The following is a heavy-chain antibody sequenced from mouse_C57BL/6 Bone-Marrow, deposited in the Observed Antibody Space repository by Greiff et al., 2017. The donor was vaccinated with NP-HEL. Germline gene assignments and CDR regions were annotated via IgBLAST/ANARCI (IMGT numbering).Heavy chain of an antibody. J-gene: IGHJ1*03. CDR2: IYPGSGST. Sequence: QVQLQQPGAELVKPGASVKMSCKASGYTFTSYWITWVKQRPGQGLEWIGDIYPGSGSTNYNEKFKSKATLTVDTSSSTAYMQLSSLTSEDSAVYYCARGGDYDYDTGWYFDVWGTGTTVTVSS. CDR3: ARGGDYDYDTGWYFDV. V-gene: IGHV1-55*01. CDR1: GYTFTSYW. D-gene: IGHD2-4*01.